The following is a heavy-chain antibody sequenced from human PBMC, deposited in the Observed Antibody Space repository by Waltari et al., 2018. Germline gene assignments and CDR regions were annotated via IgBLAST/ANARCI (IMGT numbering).Heavy chain of an antibody. J-gene: IGHJ5*02. V-gene: IGHV3-23*01. CDR3: ATRVSS. CDR1: GFPFSNYF. CDR2: ISDSGVNT. D-gene: IGHD3-10*01. Sequence: EVQLLESGGGFVQPGWSRSLCCSASGFPFSNYFLNWVRQVPGKGLEWVSAISDSGVNTYYADSLKGRFTISRDNSKNTLYLQMNSLRADDTAIYYCATRVSSWGQGTLVTVSS.